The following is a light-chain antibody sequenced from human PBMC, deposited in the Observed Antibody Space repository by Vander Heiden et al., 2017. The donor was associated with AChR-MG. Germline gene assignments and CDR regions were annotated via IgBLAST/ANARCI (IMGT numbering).Light chain of an antibody. CDR1: QGISSY. V-gene: IGKV1-8*01. CDR3: QQYDSYPPYT. Sequence: AIRMTQSPSSLSASTGDRVTITCRASQGISSYLAWYQQKPEKAPKLLIYAASTLQSGVPSRFSGSGSGTDFTLTISCLQSEDFATYYCQQYDSYPPYTFGQGTKLEIK. J-gene: IGKJ2*01. CDR2: AAS.